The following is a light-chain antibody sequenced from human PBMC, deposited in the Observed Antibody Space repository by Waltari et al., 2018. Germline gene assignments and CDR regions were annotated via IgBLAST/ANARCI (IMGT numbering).Light chain of an antibody. J-gene: IGLJ2*01. CDR1: RTGHQS. CDR2: NDG. Sequence: SYVLTQSPSMSVAPAQTVKMTSEGPRTGHQSVPGYQQKPGQAPLMRLYNDGDRPSGSPERFSGSNSGKTATLTISRVDAGDEADYYCQVWDNGSGHVVFGGGTKLTVL. CDR3: QVWDNGSGHVV. V-gene: IGLV3-21*02.